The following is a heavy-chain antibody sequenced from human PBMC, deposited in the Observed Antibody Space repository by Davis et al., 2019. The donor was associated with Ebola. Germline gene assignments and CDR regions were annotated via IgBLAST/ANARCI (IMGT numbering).Heavy chain of an antibody. D-gene: IGHD2-21*01. CDR1: GFTFSSYG. V-gene: IGHV3-33*01. J-gene: IGHJ6*02. Sequence: GESLKISCAASGFTFSSYGMHWVRQAPGKGLEWVAVIWYDGSNKYYADSVKGRFTISRDNSKNTLYLQMNSLRAEDTAVYYCARHIVVVIASYYYGMDVWGQGTTVTVSS. CDR3: ARHIVVVIASYYYGMDV. CDR2: IWYDGSNK.